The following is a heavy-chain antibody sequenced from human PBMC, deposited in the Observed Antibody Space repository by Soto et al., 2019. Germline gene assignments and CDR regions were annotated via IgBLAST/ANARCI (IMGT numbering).Heavy chain of an antibody. CDR2: IYYSGST. CDR3: ARRAEAAAGKVSFDY. D-gene: IGHD6-13*01. V-gene: IGHV4-39*01. CDR1: GGSISSSSYY. J-gene: IGHJ4*02. Sequence: SETLSLTCTVSGGSISSSSYYWGWIRQPPGKGLEWIGSIYYSGSTYYNPSLKSRVTISVDTSKNQFSLKLSSVTAADTAVYYCARRAEAAAGKVSFDYWGQGTLVTVSS.